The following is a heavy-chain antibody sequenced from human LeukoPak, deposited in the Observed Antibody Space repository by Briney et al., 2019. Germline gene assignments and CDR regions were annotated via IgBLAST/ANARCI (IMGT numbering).Heavy chain of an antibody. J-gene: IGHJ6*03. V-gene: IGHV4-31*03. CDR3: ARGSGGYTSLSLVVGADYYYFMDV. Sequence: SETLSLTCTVSGVSISSGSFCWDWIRQHPGKGLEWIGYIYYSRTTYDNPALNSRVTISVDSPKNQFSLKLISVTAADTAVYYCARGSGGYTSLSLVVGADYYYFMDVWGKGTTVTVSS. D-gene: IGHD3-3*01. CDR1: GVSISSGSFC. CDR2: IYYSRTT.